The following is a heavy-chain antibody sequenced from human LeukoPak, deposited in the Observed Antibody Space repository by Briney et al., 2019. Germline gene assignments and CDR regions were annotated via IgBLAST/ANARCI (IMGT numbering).Heavy chain of an antibody. V-gene: IGHV4-34*01. CDR3: ARDSYYYDSSGYSIDI. D-gene: IGHD3-22*01. CDR2: INHSGST. CDR1: DGSIRTYY. J-gene: IGHJ3*02. Sequence: SETLSLTCSVSDGSIRTYYWSWIRQPPGKGLEWIGEINHSGSTNYNPSLKSRVTISVDTSKNQFSLKLSSVTAADTAVYYCARDSYYYDSSGYSIDIWGQGTMVTVSS.